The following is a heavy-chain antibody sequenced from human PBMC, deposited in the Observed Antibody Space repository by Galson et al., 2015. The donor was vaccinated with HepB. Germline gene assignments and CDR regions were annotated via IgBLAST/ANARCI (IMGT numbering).Heavy chain of an antibody. CDR2: ISTDGDP. D-gene: IGHD4-23*01. J-gene: IGHJ3*02. CDR1: GFTFSTYD. Sequence: SLRLSCAASGFTFSTYDLHWVRQVTGKGLEWVLAISTDGDPFYADSVRGRFTISRENAKNSWYLQMNSLRVKDTAVNYCAGVRWVDRAFDIWGQGTMVTVSS. V-gene: IGHV3-13*05. CDR3: AGVRWVDRAFDI.